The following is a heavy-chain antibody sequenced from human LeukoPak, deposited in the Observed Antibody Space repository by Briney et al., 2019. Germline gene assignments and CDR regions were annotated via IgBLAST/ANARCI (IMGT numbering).Heavy chain of an antibody. V-gene: IGHV3-11*01. J-gene: IGHJ6*03. CDR3: ARSWQPNYYYYMDV. Sequence: GGSLRLSCAAFGFTFSDYYMSWIRQAPGKGLEWVSYISRSGSTIYTDSVKGRFTISRDNAKDSMYLQMNRLRAEDTAVYYCARSWQPNYYYYMDVWGKGTTVTVSS. D-gene: IGHD2-8*01. CDR2: ISRSGSTI. CDR1: GFTFSDYY.